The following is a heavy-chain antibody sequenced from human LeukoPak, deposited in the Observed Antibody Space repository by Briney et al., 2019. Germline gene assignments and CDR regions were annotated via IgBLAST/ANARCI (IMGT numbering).Heavy chain of an antibody. D-gene: IGHD3-3*01. CDR2: ISSNGGST. Sequence: PGGSLRLSCAASGFTFSSYAMHWVRQAPGKGLEYVSAISSNGGSTYYANSVKGRFTISRDNSKNTLYLQMGSLRAEDMAVYYCARVALYDFWSGYSDYYYYMDVWGKGTTVTVSS. CDR1: GFTFSSYA. V-gene: IGHV3-64*01. J-gene: IGHJ6*03. CDR3: ARVALYDFWSGYSDYYYYMDV.